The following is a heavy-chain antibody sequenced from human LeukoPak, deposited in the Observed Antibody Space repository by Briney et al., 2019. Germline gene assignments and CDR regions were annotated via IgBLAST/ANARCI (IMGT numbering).Heavy chain of an antibody. Sequence: PGGSLRLSCAASGLTVTNAWMNWVRQAPGKGLEWVGRIASKTDGGTTDYAAPVKGRFTISRDDSKNTLYLQMDSLKTEDTGVYYCTTEYWGSNYWGQGTLVTVSS. D-gene: IGHD7-27*01. CDR3: TTEYWGSNY. V-gene: IGHV3-15*04. CDR2: IASKTDGGTT. CDR1: GLTVTNAW. J-gene: IGHJ4*02.